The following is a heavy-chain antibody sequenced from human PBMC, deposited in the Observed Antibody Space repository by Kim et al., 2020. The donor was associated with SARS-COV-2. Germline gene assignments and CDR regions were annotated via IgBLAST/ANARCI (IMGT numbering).Heavy chain of an antibody. J-gene: IGHJ4*02. D-gene: IGHD3-22*01. V-gene: IGHV3-11*05. CDR3: ARERYYYDSSGYLDY. Sequence: SVKGRFTIPRANAKNSLYLQMNSLRAEDTAVYYCARERYYYDSSGYLDYWGQGTLVTVSS.